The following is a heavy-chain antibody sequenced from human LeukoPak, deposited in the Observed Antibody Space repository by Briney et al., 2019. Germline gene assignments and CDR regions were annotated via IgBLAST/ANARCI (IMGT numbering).Heavy chain of an antibody. J-gene: IGHJ4*02. CDR3: ARGVAVAGFDY. D-gene: IGHD6-19*01. CDR1: GEPFSGYY. V-gene: IGHV4-34*01. Sequence: SETLSLTCAVYGEPFSGYYWSWLRHPPGKGLEWLGEINHSGRTNYNPSLKSRVTISVDTSKNQFSLKLSSVTAADTAVYYCARGVAVAGFDYWGQGTLVTVSS. CDR2: INHSGRT.